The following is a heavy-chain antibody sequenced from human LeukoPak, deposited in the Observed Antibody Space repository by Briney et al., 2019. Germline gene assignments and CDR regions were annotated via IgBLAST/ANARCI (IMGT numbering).Heavy chain of an antibody. V-gene: IGHV3-21*01. CDR1: GFTFSSYS. J-gene: IGHJ4*02. CDR2: ISSSSSYT. CDR3: GRGDCSSTSCYRRH. Sequence: GGSLRLSCAASGFTFSSYSMNWVRQAPGKGLECVSSISSSSSYTYYTDSVKGRFTISRDNAKNSLYLQVNSLRAEDTAVYYCGRGDCSSTSCYRRHWGQGTLVTVSS. D-gene: IGHD2-2*02.